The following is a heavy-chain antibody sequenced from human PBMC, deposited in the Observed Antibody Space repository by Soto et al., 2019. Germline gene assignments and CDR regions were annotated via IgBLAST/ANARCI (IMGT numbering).Heavy chain of an antibody. CDR2: LSWYGVTI. J-gene: IGHJ6*02. CDR1: GFTFDDYA. Sequence: EVQLVESGGDLVQPGRSLRLSCAASGFTFDDYAMHWVRQVPGKGLQWVSGLSWYGVTIGYAASVKGRFTISRDNAKKSLYLQMTGLRPDDTALYYCAASMAYDSSDYSGFHYGMAVWGLGTTVPVSS. CDR3: AASMAYDSSDYSGFHYGMAV. V-gene: IGHV3-9*01. D-gene: IGHD3-22*01.